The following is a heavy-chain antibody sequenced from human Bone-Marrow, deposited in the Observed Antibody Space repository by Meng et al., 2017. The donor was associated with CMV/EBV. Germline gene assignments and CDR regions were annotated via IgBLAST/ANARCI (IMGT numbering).Heavy chain of an antibody. CDR1: GDSVSSNSAA. D-gene: IGHD2-21*01. J-gene: IGHJ6*02. CDR2: TYYRSKWYN. V-gene: IGHV6-1*01. Sequence: SQTLSLTCAISGDSVSSNSAAWNWIRQSPSRGLEWLGRTYYRSKWYNDYAVSVKSRITINPDTSKNQFSLQLNSVTPEDTAVYYCARDSPAVCGGDCYSNGMDVWGQGTTVTVSS. CDR3: ARDSPAVCGGDCYSNGMDV.